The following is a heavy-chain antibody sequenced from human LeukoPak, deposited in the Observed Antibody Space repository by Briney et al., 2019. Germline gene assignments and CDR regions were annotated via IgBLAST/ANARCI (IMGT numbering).Heavy chain of an antibody. Sequence: ASVKVSCKASGYTFTSNGISWVRLASGQGLEWMGWIHPYNHNTIYAQKLQGRVTMTTDTSTSTVYMELRSLRSDDTAVYYCASLRERSYYARGFDYWGQGTLVTVSS. CDR3: ASLRERSYYARGFDY. V-gene: IGHV1-18*01. D-gene: IGHD1-26*01. CDR1: GYTFTSNG. J-gene: IGHJ4*02. CDR2: IHPYNHNT.